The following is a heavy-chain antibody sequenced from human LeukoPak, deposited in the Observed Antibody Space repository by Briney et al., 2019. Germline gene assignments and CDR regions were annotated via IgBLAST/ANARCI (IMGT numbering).Heavy chain of an antibody. CDR2: IYTSGTT. J-gene: IGHJ6*03. CDR3: ARAFWSGQYYYYYYYMDV. V-gene: IGHV4-4*07. D-gene: IGHD3-3*01. CDR1: GGSISSYY. Sequence: SETLSLTCTVSGGSISSYYWSWIRQPAGKGLECIGRIYTSGTTHYNPSLKSRVTMSVDTSKNQFSLKLSSVTAADTAVYYCARAFWSGQYYYYYYYMDVWGKGTTVTVSS.